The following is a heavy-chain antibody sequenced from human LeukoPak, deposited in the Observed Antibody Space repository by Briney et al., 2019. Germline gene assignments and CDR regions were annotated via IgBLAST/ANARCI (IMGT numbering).Heavy chain of an antibody. CDR1: GFTVSSNY. J-gene: IGHJ4*02. Sequence: PGGSLRLSCAASGFTVSSNYMSWVRQTPGKGLEWVSIIYSGGTTHYADSVKGRFTISRDNSKNTLYLQMNSLRAEDTALYYCATTDLGYSSGWQFDYWGQGTLVTVSS. CDR2: IYSGGTT. D-gene: IGHD6-19*01. V-gene: IGHV3-53*01. CDR3: ATTDLGYSSGWQFDY.